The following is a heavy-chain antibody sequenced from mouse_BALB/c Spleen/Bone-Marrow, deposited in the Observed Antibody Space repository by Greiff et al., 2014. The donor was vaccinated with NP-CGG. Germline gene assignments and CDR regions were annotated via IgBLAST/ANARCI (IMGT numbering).Heavy chain of an antibody. J-gene: IGHJ3*01. CDR3: AREGYDYDWFAY. Sequence: ESGAELVRPGSSVEISCKASGYAFSSYWMNWVKQRPGQGLEWIGQIYPGDGDTNYNGKFKGKATLTADKSSSTAYMQLSSLTSEDSAVYFCAREGYDYDWFAYWGQGTLVTVSA. V-gene: IGHV1-80*01. D-gene: IGHD2-4*01. CDR1: GYAFSSYW. CDR2: IYPGDGDT.